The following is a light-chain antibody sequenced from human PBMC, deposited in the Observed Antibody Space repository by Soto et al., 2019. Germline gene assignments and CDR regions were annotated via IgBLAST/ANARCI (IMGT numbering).Light chain of an antibody. CDR2: GAT. CDR1: QSVTAN. J-gene: IGKJ1*01. CDR3: QQYSNWPWT. Sequence: EMVLAQSPATLSVSAGERATLSCRASQSVTANLAWYQHKPGQPPRLLIFGATTRASGIPVRFSGSGSGTEFTLTISSLQSEDFAVYSCQQYSNWPWTFGQGTKVDNK. V-gene: IGKV3-15*01.